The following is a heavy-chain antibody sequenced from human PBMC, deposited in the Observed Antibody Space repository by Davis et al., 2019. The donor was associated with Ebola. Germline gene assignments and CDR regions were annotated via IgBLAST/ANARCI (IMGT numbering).Heavy chain of an antibody. CDR1: GYSFTTYW. D-gene: IGHD2-21*01. V-gene: IGHV5-51*01. CDR3: ARGGVAYSDLDY. Sequence: GESLKISCKGSGYSFTTYWIAWVRQTPAKGLEWMGIIYPGDSDTRYSPSFQGQVTISADKSISTAYLQWSSLRSEDTAVYFCARGGVAYSDLDYWGQGTLVTVSS. CDR2: IYPGDSDT. J-gene: IGHJ4*02.